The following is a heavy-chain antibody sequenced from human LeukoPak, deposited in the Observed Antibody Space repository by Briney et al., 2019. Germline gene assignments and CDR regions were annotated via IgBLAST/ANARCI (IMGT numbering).Heavy chain of an antibody. V-gene: IGHV4-34*01. CDR2: INHSGST. D-gene: IGHD3-9*01. J-gene: IGHJ4*02. Sequence: PSETLSLTCAVYGGSFSGYYWSWIRQPPGKGLEWIGEINHSGSTNYNPSLKSRVTISVDTSKNQFSLKLSSVTAADTAVYYCARVNTYYDILTGYYRGRYFDYWGQGTPVTVSS. CDR1: GGSFSGYY. CDR3: ARVNTYYDILTGYYRGRYFDY.